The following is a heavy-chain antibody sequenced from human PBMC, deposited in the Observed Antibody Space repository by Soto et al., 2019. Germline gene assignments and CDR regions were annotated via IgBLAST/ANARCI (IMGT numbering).Heavy chain of an antibody. V-gene: IGHV3-48*02. CDR2: ISNTSRTK. CDR3: ARDGNRGYDMDV. D-gene: IGHD1-1*01. CDR1: GFTVSNYN. Sequence: EVQLVESGGALIQPGGSLRLSCAGSGFTVSNYNMDWVRQAPGKGLEWLSYISNTSRTKYYADSVQGRFTISRDNARNSLFLQMNSLRDEDTAVYYCARDGNRGYDMDVWGQGTTVIVSS. J-gene: IGHJ6*02.